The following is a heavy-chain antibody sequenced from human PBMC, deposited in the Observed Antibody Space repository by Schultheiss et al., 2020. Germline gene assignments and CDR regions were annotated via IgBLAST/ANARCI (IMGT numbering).Heavy chain of an antibody. CDR2: ISSSSSYI. Sequence: GGSLRLSCAASGFTFSSYSMNWVRQAPGKGLELVSSISSSSSYIYYADSVKGRFTISRDNAKNSLYLQMNSLRAEDTAVYYCARESTDYYYMDVWGKGTTVTVAS. CDR1: GFTFSSYS. J-gene: IGHJ6*03. CDR3: ARESTDYYYMDV. V-gene: IGHV3-21*01.